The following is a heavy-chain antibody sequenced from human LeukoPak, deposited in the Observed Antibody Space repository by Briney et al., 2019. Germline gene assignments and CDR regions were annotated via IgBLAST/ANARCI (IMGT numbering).Heavy chain of an antibody. CDR3: ARRAMESGNSYGYFAFDI. CDR1: GFTFSSYA. Sequence: PGGSLRLSCAASGFTFSSYAMHWVRQAPGKGLEWVAVISYDGSNKYYADSVEGRFTISRDNSKNTLYLQMNSLRAEDTAVYYCARRAMESGNSYGYFAFDIWGQGTMVTVSS. V-gene: IGHV3-30-3*01. CDR2: ISYDGSNK. J-gene: IGHJ3*02. D-gene: IGHD5-18*01.